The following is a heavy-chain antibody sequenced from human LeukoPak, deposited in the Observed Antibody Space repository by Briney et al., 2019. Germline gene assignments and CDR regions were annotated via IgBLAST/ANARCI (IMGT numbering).Heavy chain of an antibody. J-gene: IGHJ4*02. CDR2: IKQDGSEK. CDR3: ARGEEYYDFWSGYSRYYFDY. Sequence: GGSLRPSCAASGFTFSSYWMSWVRQAPGKGLEWVANIKQDGSEKYYVDSVKGRFTISRDNAKNSLYLQMNSLRAEDTAVYYCARGEEYYDFWSGYSRYYFDYWGQGTLVTVSS. CDR1: GFTFSSYW. D-gene: IGHD3-3*01. V-gene: IGHV3-7*01.